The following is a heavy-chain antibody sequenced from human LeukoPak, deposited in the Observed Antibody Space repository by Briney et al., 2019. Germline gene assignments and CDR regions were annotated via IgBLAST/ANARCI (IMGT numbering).Heavy chain of an antibody. CDR3: ARCVVAAGTVDY. J-gene: IGHJ4*02. CDR2: INPSSGGS. V-gene: IGHV1-2*02. Sequence: ASVKVSCKASGYTCTGYYMHWIRQAPGQGLEWMGWINPSSGGSNYAQKFQGRVTMTRDTSISTAYIELRRLGSDDTAVYYCARCVVAAGTVDYWGQGTLVTVSS. D-gene: IGHD6-13*01. CDR1: GYTCTGYY.